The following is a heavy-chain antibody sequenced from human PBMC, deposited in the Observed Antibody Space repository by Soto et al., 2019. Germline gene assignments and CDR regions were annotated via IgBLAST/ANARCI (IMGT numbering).Heavy chain of an antibody. CDR2: IYYNENT. CDR1: GNSFSSGSYY. J-gene: IGHJ6*02. CDR3: ASTFTIFGVVPPGEYYYGMDV. Sequence: SETLSLTCTVSGNSFSSGSYYWSWIRQPPGKGMEWIGYIYYNENTNYNPSVKSRVTISVDTSKNQFSLKLSSVTAADTAVYYCASTFTIFGVVPPGEYYYGMDVWGQGTTVTVSS. D-gene: IGHD3-3*01. V-gene: IGHV4-61*01.